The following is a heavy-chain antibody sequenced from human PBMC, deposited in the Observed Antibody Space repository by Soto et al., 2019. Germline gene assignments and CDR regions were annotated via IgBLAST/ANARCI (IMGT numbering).Heavy chain of an antibody. CDR3: ARVNYGDYYDGMDV. Sequence: QVQLQESGPGLVKPSETLSLTCTVSGGSINYSYWTWIRQPPGTGLAWFGYISYTGSANYNASLKSRLTISVDTSKNQFSLKLSSVTAADTALYYCARVNYGDYYDGMDVWGQGTTVTVSS. CDR1: GGSINYSY. D-gene: IGHD4-17*01. J-gene: IGHJ6*02. V-gene: IGHV4-59*01. CDR2: ISYTGSA.